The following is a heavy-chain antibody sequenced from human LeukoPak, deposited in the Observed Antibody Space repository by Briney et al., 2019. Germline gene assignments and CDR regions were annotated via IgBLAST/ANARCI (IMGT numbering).Heavy chain of an antibody. CDR2: INPSGGST. Sequence: ASVKVSCKASGYTFTSYYMHWVRQAPGQGLEWMGIINPSGGSTSYAQKFQGRVTMTRDTSTSTVYMELSSLRSEDTAVYYCARAQDDILTGYYKSYYYHYMDVWGKGTTVTISS. D-gene: IGHD3-9*01. CDR3: ARAQDDILTGYYKSYYYHYMDV. CDR1: GYTFTSYY. V-gene: IGHV1-46*01. J-gene: IGHJ6*03.